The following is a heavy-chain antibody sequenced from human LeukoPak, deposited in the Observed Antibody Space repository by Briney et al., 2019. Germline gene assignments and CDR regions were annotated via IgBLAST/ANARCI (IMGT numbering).Heavy chain of an antibody. D-gene: IGHD6-19*01. CDR1: GFIFSTYS. V-gene: IGHV3-48*02. CDR3: AKDSGNSGWYVDN. CDR2: ISSSTSTI. Sequence: GGSLRLSCAASGFIFSTYSMNCVRQAPGKGLEWVSYISSSTSTIYYADSVKGRFTISRDNAKNSLYLQMNSLRDEDTAVYYCAKDSGNSGWYVDNWGQGTLVTVSS. J-gene: IGHJ4*02.